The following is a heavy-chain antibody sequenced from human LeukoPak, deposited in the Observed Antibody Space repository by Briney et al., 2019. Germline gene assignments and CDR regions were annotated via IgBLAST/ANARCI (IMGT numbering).Heavy chain of an antibody. J-gene: IGHJ4*02. Sequence: GGSLRLSCAGSGFTFSSYWMSWVRQAPGKGLEWVANIKQDGSEKYYVDSVKGRFTISRDNAKNSLYLQMNSLRAEDTAVYYCARDVRSTVTTVPFDYWCQGTLVTVSS. D-gene: IGHD4-17*01. V-gene: IGHV3-7*01. CDR1: GFTFSSYW. CDR2: IKQDGSEK. CDR3: ARDVRSTVTTVPFDY.